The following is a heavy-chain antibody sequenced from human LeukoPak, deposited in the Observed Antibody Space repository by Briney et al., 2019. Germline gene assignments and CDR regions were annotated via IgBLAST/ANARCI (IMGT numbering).Heavy chain of an antibody. CDR3: ARIHLDTNMASDF. CDR1: GFTFSSYA. D-gene: IGHD5-18*01. Sequence: GGSLRLSCAASGFTFSSYAMHWVRQAPGKGLEWVAVISYDGSNKYYADSVKGRFTISRDNSKNTLYLQMNSLRAEDTAVYYCARIHLDTNMASDFWGQGTLVTVSS. J-gene: IGHJ4*02. V-gene: IGHV3-30-3*01. CDR2: ISYDGSNK.